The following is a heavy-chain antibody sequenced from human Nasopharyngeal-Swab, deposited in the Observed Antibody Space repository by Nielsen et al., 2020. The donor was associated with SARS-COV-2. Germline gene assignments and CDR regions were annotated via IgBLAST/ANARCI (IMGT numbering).Heavy chain of an antibody. CDR2: IKSKTDGGTT. J-gene: IGHJ1*01. D-gene: IGHD3-10*01. V-gene: IGHV3-15*01. CDR3: TTDRSLLWFGELWGEYFQH. Sequence: VRQAPGKGPEWVGRIKSKTDGGTTDYAAPVKGRFTISRDDSKNTLYLQMNSLKTEDTAVYYCTTDRSLLWFGELWGEYFQHWGQGTLVTVSS.